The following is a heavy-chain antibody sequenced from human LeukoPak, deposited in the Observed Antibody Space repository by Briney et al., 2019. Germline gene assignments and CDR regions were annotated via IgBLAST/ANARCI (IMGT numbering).Heavy chain of an antibody. Sequence: RSQTLSLTCAISGDSFSSDTTAWNWIRQSPSRGLEWLGRAYYTSKWIINYAVSVRSRITVNPNTSNDQFSLQLNSVTPEDTAVYYCARGYWAHGMNVWGPGTTVTVSS. CDR3: ARGYWAHGMNV. CDR2: AYYTSKWII. D-gene: IGHD6-13*01. V-gene: IGHV6-1*01. J-gene: IGHJ6*02. CDR1: GDSFSSDTTA.